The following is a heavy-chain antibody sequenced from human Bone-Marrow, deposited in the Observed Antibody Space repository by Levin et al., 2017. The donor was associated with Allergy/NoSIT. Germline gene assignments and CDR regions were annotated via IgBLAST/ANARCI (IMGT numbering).Heavy chain of an antibody. CDR1: GFTFSNYW. V-gene: IGHV3-74*01. J-gene: IGHJ4*02. Sequence: PGGSLRLSCAASGFTFSNYWMYWVRQAPGKGLMWVSRINSDGSITTNADSVKGRFTISRDNAKNTLYLQMNSLRADDTAVYYCARVSLDGASYFAYWGQGSLVTVSS. CDR3: ARVSLDGASYFAY. CDR2: INSDGSIT. D-gene: IGHD4/OR15-4a*01.